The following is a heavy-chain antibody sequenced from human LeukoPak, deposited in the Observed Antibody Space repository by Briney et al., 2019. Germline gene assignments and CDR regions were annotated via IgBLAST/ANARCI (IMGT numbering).Heavy chain of an antibody. J-gene: IGHJ4*02. V-gene: IGHV4-39*07. CDR1: GGSISSSSYY. CDR3: ARLTYYYDSSGYHN. CDR2: IYYSGST. D-gene: IGHD3-22*01. Sequence: SETLSLTCTVSGGSISSSSYYWGWIRQPPGKGLEWIGSIYYSGSTYYNPSLKSRVTISVDTSKNQFSLKLSSVTAADTAVYYCARLTYYYDSSGYHNWGQGTLVTVSS.